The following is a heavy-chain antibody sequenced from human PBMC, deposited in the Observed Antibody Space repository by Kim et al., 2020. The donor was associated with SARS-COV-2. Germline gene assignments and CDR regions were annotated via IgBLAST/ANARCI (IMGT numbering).Heavy chain of an antibody. D-gene: IGHD3-3*01. V-gene: IGHV4-34*04. Sequence: PPLKSRATISVDTSKNRFSLELSSVTAADTAVYYCARGKPGFWSGSTHDYWGQGTLVTVSS. CDR3: ARGKPGFWSGSTHDY. J-gene: IGHJ4*02.